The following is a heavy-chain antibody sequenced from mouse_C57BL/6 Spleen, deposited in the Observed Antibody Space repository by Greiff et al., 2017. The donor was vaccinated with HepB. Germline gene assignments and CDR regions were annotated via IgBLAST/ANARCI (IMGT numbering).Heavy chain of an antibody. CDR1: GYTFTDYN. J-gene: IGHJ2*01. V-gene: IGHV1-18*01. D-gene: IGHD4-1*01. Sequence: EVQRVESGPELVKPGALVKIPCNASGYTFTDYNMDWVKQSNGKSPEWIGDIYPNNGGTIYNQKIEGKATLTVYKSSSTAYMELRILTSEDTAVYYCARRAGTKLDYWGQGTTLTVSS. CDR2: IYPNNGGT. CDR3: ARRAGTKLDY.